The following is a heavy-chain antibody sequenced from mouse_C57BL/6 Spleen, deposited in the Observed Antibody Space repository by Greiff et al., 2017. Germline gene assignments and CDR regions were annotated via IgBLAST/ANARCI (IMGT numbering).Heavy chain of an antibody. CDR1: GFSLTSYG. Sequence: VQLQQSGPGLVQPSQSLSITCTVSGFSLTSYGVHWVRQSPGKGLEWLGVIWSGGSTDYNAAFISRLSISKDNSKSQVFFKMNSLQADDTAIYYCARSRGIYYDYDVDYWGQGTTLTVSS. CDR2: IWSGGST. D-gene: IGHD2-4*01. J-gene: IGHJ2*01. CDR3: ARSRGIYYDYDVDY. V-gene: IGHV2-2*01.